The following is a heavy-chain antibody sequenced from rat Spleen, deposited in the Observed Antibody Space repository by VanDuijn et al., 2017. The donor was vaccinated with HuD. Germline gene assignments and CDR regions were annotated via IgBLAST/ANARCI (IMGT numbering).Heavy chain of an antibody. CDR2: ISSSSGT. V-gene: IGHV5-62*01. Sequence: VQLVESGGGLVQPGKSLKLSCSASGFTFSSYGMHWIRQAPGKGLDWVAYISSSSGTVYADAVKGRFTISRDNAKNTLYLQLNSLKSEDTAIYYCARRGLYYSGFFDYWGQGVMVTVSS. J-gene: IGHJ2*01. D-gene: IGHD1-1*01. CDR3: ARRGLYYSGFFDY. CDR1: GFTFSSYG.